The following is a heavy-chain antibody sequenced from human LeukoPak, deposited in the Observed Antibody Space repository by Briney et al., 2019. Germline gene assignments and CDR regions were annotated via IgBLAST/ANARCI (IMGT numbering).Heavy chain of an antibody. D-gene: IGHD6-6*01. V-gene: IGHV1-2*02. CDR3: ARREGIAARPSADY. CDR1: GYTFTGYY. J-gene: IGHJ4*02. Sequence: ASVKVSCTASGYTFTGYYMHWVRQAPGQGLEWMGWINPNSGGTNYAQKFQGRVTMTRDTSISTAYMELSRLRSDDTAVYYCARREGIAARPSADYWGQGTLVTVSS. CDR2: INPNSGGT.